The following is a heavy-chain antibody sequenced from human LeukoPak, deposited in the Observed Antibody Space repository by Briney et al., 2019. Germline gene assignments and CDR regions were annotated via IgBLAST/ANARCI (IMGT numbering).Heavy chain of an antibody. CDR1: GYSISSGYY. V-gene: IGHV4-38-2*02. CDR2: IYTSGST. D-gene: IGHD3-22*01. Sequence: SETLSLTCTVSGYSISSGYYWGWIRQPPGKGLKWIGHIYTSGSTNYNSSLKSRVTMSVDTSKNQFSLKLSSVTAADTAVYYCARDIYYYDSSGSQTLDYWGQGTLVTVSS. J-gene: IGHJ4*02. CDR3: ARDIYYYDSSGSQTLDY.